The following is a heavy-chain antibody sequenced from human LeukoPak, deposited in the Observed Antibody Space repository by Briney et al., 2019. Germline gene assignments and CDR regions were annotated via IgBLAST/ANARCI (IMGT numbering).Heavy chain of an antibody. V-gene: IGHV4-34*01. CDR3: ARRRDGQFDY. CDR2: INHSGST. J-gene: IGHJ4*02. Sequence: SETLSLTCAVYGGSFSGYYWSWIRQPPGKGLEWIGEINHSGSTNYNPSLKSRVTISVDTSKDQFSLKLSSVTAADTAVYYCARRRDGQFDYWGQGTLVTVSS. CDR1: GGSFSGYY. D-gene: IGHD5-24*01.